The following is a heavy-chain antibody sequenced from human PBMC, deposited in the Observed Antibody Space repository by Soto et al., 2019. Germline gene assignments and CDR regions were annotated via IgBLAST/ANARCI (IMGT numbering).Heavy chain of an antibody. Sequence: QQQLQESGSGLVKPSETLSLTCAVSGGSISSGAYSSSWIRQPPGKGLEWIAYIYQSGSTYYNPSLKTRVTILVDRSKNQFSLKLTSVTAADTAVYYCARANPGLNCLDVWGQGTMVTVSS. D-gene: IGHD2-21*01. J-gene: IGHJ3*01. CDR3: ARANPGLNCLDV. V-gene: IGHV4-30-2*01. CDR1: GGSISSGAYS. CDR2: IYQSGST.